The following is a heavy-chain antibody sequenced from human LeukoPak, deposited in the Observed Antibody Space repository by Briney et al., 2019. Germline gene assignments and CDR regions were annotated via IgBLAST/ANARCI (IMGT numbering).Heavy chain of an antibody. CDR3: ARHGRGYSYGFGPAFDI. Sequence: SETLSLTCTVSGGSISSYYWSWIRQPPGKGLEWIGYIYYSGSTNYNPSLKSRVTISVDTSKNQFSLKLSSVTAADTAVYYCARHGRGYSYGFGPAFDIWGQGTMVTVSS. CDR1: GGSISSYY. CDR2: IYYSGST. J-gene: IGHJ3*02. V-gene: IGHV4-59*08. D-gene: IGHD5-18*01.